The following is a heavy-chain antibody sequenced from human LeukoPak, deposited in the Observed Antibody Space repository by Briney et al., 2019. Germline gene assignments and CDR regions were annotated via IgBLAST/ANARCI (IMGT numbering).Heavy chain of an antibody. CDR3: TTYGSGRKFDY. V-gene: IGHV3-15*04. CDR2: IESKTDGGTT. Sequence: GGSLRLSCAASGFNFSNAWMSWVRQAPGKGLEWVGRIESKTDGGTTDYAAPVKGRFTISRDDSTNTLYLQMNSLKSEDTAVYYCTTYGSGRKFDYWGQGILVTVSS. D-gene: IGHD3-10*01. J-gene: IGHJ4*02. CDR1: GFNFSNAW.